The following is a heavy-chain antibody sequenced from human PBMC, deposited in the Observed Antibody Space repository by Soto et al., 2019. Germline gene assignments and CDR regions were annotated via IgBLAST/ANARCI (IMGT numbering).Heavy chain of an antibody. Sequence: ASVKVSCKVSVYTLTELSMYWVRQAPGKEREWMGGFDPEDGETIYAQKFQHRVTMTEDTSTYTAYMEMHSLHSEVTAVYYCATESYRGYDTYDAFDIWGQGSMVTVSS. CDR3: ATESYRGYDTYDAFDI. J-gene: IGHJ3*02. D-gene: IGHD5-12*01. CDR2: FDPEDGET. V-gene: IGHV1-24*01. CDR1: VYTLTELS.